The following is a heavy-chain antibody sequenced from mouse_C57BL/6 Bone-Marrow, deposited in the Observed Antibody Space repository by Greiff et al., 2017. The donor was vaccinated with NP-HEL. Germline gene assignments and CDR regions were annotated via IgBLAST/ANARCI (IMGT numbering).Heavy chain of an antibody. D-gene: IGHD2-12*01. Sequence: EVQRVESGGGLVQPGESLKLSCESTEYEFPSHDMPWVRKTPEKRLELVAAINSDGGSTYYPDTMERRFIISRDNTKKTLYLQMSSLRSEDTALYYCASPSLLLSCFAYWGQGTLVPVST. V-gene: IGHV5-2*01. CDR2: INSDGGST. CDR1: EYEFPSHD. J-gene: IGHJ3*01. CDR3: ASPSLLLSCFAY.